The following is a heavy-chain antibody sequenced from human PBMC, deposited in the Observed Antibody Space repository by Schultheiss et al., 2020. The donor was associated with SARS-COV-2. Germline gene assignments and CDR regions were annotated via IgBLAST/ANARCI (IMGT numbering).Heavy chain of an antibody. D-gene: IGHD3-22*01. V-gene: IGHV4-59*08. CDR2: IYYSGST. Sequence: SETLSLTCTVSGGSISSYYWSWIRQPAGKGLEWIGYIYYSGSTNYNPSLKSRVTISVDTSKNQFSLKLSSVTAADTAVYYCASDSSGYYRFDYWGQGTLVTVSS. CDR1: GGSISSYY. J-gene: IGHJ4*02. CDR3: ASDSSGYYRFDY.